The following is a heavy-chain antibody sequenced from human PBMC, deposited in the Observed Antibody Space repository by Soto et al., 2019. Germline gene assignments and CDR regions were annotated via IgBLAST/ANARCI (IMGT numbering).Heavy chain of an antibody. J-gene: IGHJ4*02. V-gene: IGHV1-69*13. D-gene: IGHD2-2*01. CDR1: GGTFSSYA. Sequence: SVKVSCKASGGTFSSYAISWVRQAPGQGLEWMGGIIPIFGTANYAQKFQGRVTITADESTSTAYMELSSLRSEDTAVYYCARASCSSTSCYLPLTPIDYWGQGTLVTVSS. CDR3: ARASCSSTSCYLPLTPIDY. CDR2: IIPIFGTA.